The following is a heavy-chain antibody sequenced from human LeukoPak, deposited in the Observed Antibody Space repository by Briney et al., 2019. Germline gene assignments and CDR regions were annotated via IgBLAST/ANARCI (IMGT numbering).Heavy chain of an antibody. Sequence: GGTLTLSCAASGFTFSIHGMNWVRQAPGKGLEWVSSISSSSSYIYYADSVKGRFTISRDNAKNSLYLQMNSLRAEDTAVYYCATIMVRGASRYPDYWGQGTLVTVSS. D-gene: IGHD3-10*01. CDR1: GFTFSIHG. J-gene: IGHJ4*02. V-gene: IGHV3-21*01. CDR3: ATIMVRGASRYPDY. CDR2: ISSSSSYI.